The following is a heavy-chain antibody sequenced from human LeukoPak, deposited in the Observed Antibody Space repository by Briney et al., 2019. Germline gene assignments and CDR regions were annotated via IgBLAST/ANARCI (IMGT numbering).Heavy chain of an antibody. CDR1: GFTVSSNY. Sequence: GGSLRLSCAASGFTVSSNYMSWVRQAPGKGLEWVSVIYSGGSTYYADSVKGRFTISRDNSKNTLYLQMNSLRFDDTAVYYCTREIAARPQDVWFDPWGQGTLVIVSS. J-gene: IGHJ5*02. V-gene: IGHV3-53*01. CDR2: IYSGGST. CDR3: TREIAARPQDVWFDP. D-gene: IGHD6-6*01.